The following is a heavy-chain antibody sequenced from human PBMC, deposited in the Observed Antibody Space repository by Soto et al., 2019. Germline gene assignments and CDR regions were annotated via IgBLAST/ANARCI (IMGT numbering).Heavy chain of an antibody. CDR1: GGTFSSYA. Sequence: GASVKVSCKASGGTFSSYAISWVRQVPGQGLEWMGGIIPIFGTANYAQKFQGRVTITADKSTSTAYMELSSLRSEDTAVYYCARGKGLQQWLVQEVYYYGMDVWGQGTTVTVSS. CDR3: ARGKGLQQWLVQEVYYYGMDV. D-gene: IGHD6-19*01. V-gene: IGHV1-69*06. J-gene: IGHJ6*02. CDR2: IIPIFGTA.